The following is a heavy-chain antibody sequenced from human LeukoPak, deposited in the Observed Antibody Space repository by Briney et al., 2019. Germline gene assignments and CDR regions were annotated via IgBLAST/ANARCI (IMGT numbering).Heavy chain of an antibody. CDR2: IHSGGRT. D-gene: IGHD3-10*01. CDR3: ASRDRGYYYGMDV. CDR1: GITVSSNY. J-gene: IGHJ6*02. Sequence: GGSLRLSCAASGITVSSNYMSWVRQAPGKGLEWVSVIHSGGRTYYADSVKGGFTISRDNSKNTLYLQMNSLRVEDTAVYYCASRDRGYYYGMDVWGQGTTVTVSS. V-gene: IGHV3-66*01.